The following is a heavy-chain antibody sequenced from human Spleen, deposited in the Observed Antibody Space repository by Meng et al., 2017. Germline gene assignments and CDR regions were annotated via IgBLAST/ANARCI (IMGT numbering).Heavy chain of an antibody. D-gene: IGHD3-22*01. J-gene: IGHJ4*02. CDR2: IYHSGST. CDR1: GYSISSGYY. CDR3: ARVFPGYDSSGYYGDY. Sequence: SETLSLTCTVSGYSISSGYYWGWIRQPPGKGLEWIGSIYHSGSTYYNPSPKSRVTISVDTSKNQFSLKLSSVTAADTAVYYCARVFPGYDSSGYYGDYWGQGTLVTVAS. V-gene: IGHV4-38-2*02.